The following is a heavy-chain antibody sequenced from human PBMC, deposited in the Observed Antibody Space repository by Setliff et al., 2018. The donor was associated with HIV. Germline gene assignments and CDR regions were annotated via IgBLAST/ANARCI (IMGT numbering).Heavy chain of an antibody. CDR3: ARVGDYGSGGWFDP. V-gene: IGHV4-61*02. D-gene: IGHD3-10*01. CDR2: IYTSGST. CDR1: GGSISSGSYY. Sequence: LSLTCTVSGGSISSGSYYWSWIRQPAGKGLEWIGRIYTSGSTKYNPSLKSRVTISVDTSKNQFSLKLSSLTAEDAAVYYCARVGDYGSGGWFDPWGQGTLVTVSS. J-gene: IGHJ5*02.